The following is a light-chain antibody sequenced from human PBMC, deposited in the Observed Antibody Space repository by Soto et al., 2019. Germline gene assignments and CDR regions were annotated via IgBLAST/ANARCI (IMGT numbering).Light chain of an antibody. V-gene: IGKV3D-15*01. CDR1: QSINSD. CDR3: QRQGT. Sequence: DIIMTHAPATMSVSPGEIATLSCRASQSINSDLAWYQQKPGQAPRLLIYGASTRATDVPARFSGSGSGTDFTLTISSLEPEDFAVYYCQRQGTFGPGTKVDIK. CDR2: GAS. J-gene: IGKJ3*01.